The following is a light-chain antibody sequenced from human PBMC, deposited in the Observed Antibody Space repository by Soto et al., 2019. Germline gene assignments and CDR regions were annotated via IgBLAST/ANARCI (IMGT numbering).Light chain of an antibody. Sequence: DIQMTQSPSTLSASVGDRVTITCRASQGISSWLAWYQQKPGKAPKLLIYDASSMESGIPSRFSGSGSGTEFILTISSLQSEDFAVYYCQHYNSYPWTFGGGTKVDIK. CDR3: QHYNSYPWT. J-gene: IGKJ4*01. V-gene: IGKV1-5*01. CDR2: DAS. CDR1: QGISSW.